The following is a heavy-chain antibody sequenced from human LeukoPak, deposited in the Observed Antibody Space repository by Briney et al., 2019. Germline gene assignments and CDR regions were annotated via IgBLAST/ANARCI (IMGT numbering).Heavy chain of an antibody. CDR3: AKERVVVGRGDAFDI. CDR1: GFTFSNYA. CDR2: ISMSGAKT. V-gene: IGHV3-23*01. D-gene: IGHD2-15*01. Sequence: GGSLRVSCAASGFTFSNYAMSWVRQAPGKGLEWVSGISMSGAKTYYADSVKGRFSISRDNSKNTLFLQMSSLRAEDTAVYYCAKERVVVGRGDAFDIWAQGTMVTV. J-gene: IGHJ3*02.